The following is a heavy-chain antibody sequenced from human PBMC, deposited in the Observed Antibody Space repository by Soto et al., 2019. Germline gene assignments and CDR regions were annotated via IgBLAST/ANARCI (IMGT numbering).Heavy chain of an antibody. CDR1: GGTFRNHV. D-gene: IGHD3-10*01. J-gene: IGHJ4*02. V-gene: IGHV1-69*01. Sequence: KVSCKASGGTFRNHVFNWVRQAPGQGLEWMGGIIPIIGTPNYAQKFQGRVTITADASTNTVYLDVSSLRSQDTAVYYCARDLEFRDGNISHLDYWGQGTLVTVSS. CDR3: ARDLEFRDGNISHLDY. CDR2: IIPIIGTP.